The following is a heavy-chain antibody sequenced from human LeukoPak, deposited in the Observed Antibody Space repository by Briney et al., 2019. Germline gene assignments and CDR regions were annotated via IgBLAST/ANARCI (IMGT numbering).Heavy chain of an antibody. CDR2: ISGSGGST. Sequence: GGSLRLSCAASGSTFSSYAMSWVRQAPGKGLEWVSAISGSGGSTYYADSVKGRFTISRDNSKNTLYLQMNSLRAEDTAVYYCAKDRRVAAAGTRFYFDYWGQGTLVTVSS. D-gene: IGHD6-13*01. V-gene: IGHV3-23*01. CDR3: AKDRRVAAAGTRFYFDY. J-gene: IGHJ4*02. CDR1: GSTFSSYA.